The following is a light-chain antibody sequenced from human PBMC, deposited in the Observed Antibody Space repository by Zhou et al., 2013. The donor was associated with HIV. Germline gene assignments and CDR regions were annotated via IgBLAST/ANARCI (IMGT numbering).Light chain of an antibody. J-gene: IGKJ5*01. CDR2: KAS. CDR1: HSISTW. CDR3: QQLRTFPTT. V-gene: IGKV1-5*03. Sequence: DIQMTQSPSTLSASVGDRVTITCRASHSISTWLAWYQQKPGKAPKLLIYKASNLETGVPARFSGSGSETDFTLTISSLQPEDFATYYCQQLRTFPTTFGQGTRLDIK.